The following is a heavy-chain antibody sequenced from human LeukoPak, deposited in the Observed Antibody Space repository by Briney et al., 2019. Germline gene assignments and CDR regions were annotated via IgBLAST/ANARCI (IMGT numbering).Heavy chain of an antibody. D-gene: IGHD2-15*01. CDR1: GFTFSSFS. CDR2: ISSFSSYI. V-gene: IGHV3-21*01. J-gene: IGHJ4*02. Sequence: GGSLRLSCAASGFTFSSFSMNWVRQAPGKGLEWVSSISSFSSYIYYADSVKGRFTISRDSAKNSLYLQMNSLRAEDTAMYYCARWFDCSGGSCYVENNWGQGTLVTVSS. CDR3: ARWFDCSGGSCYVENN.